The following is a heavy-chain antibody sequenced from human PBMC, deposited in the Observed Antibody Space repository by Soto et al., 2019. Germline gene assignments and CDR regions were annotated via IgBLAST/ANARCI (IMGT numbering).Heavy chain of an antibody. CDR3: ARGYYDSNGQSNTFDS. V-gene: IGHV4-59*01. CDR2: VYYSGST. CDR1: GASISSSY. Sequence: PSETLSLTCTVSGASISSSYWSWIRQSPGKGLEWIGYVYYSGSTNYNPSLKSRVTISVDTSKNQFSLKLSSVTAADTAVYYCARGYYDSNGQSNTFDSWGQGTMVT. D-gene: IGHD3-22*01. J-gene: IGHJ3*02.